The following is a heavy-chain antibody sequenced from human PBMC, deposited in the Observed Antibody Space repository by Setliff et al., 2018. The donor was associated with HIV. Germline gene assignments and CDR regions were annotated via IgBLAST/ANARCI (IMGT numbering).Heavy chain of an antibody. J-gene: IGHJ5*02. D-gene: IGHD3-16*01. CDR1: GFTFSSYS. Sequence: LRLSCAASGFTFSSYSMNWVRQAPGKGLEWVSTIYSDGNTYHAGSVKGRFTISRDNARTSLYLEMSSLRVEDTAVYFCASMWKVGAWGRGTLVT. V-gene: IGHV3-21*04. CDR2: IYSDGNT. CDR3: ASMWKVGA.